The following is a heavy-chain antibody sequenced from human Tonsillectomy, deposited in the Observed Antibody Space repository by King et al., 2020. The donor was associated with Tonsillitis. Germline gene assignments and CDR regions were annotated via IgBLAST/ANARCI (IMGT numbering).Heavy chain of an antibody. J-gene: IGHJ6*02. Sequence: VQLVESGGGLVQPGGSLRLSCAASGFTFSIYAMSWVRQAPGKGLEWVSAISGSGSRTYYADSVKGRFTVSRDSSKNTLYLHMNSLIAEDTAVYYCAKEASSSSWYYYYGMDVWGQGTTVTVSS. D-gene: IGHD6-13*01. V-gene: IGHV3-23*04. CDR2: ISGSGSRT. CDR3: AKEASSSSWYYYYGMDV. CDR1: GFTFSIYA.